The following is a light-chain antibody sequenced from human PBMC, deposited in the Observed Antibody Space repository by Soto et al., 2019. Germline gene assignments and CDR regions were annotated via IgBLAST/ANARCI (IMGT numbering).Light chain of an antibody. CDR3: QQYKTSLYS. V-gene: IGKV1-5*01. Sequence: DIQMTQSPSTLSASVGDRVTITCRASQSIGSWLAWYQQRPGKAPNLLIYDASSLESGVPSRFSGSRSGTEFTLTINSLQPDDFATYFCQQYKTSLYSFGQGNKVEIK. J-gene: IGKJ2*01. CDR2: DAS. CDR1: QSIGSW.